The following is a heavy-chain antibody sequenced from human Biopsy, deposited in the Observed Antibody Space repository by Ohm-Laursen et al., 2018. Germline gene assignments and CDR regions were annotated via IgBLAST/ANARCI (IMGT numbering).Heavy chain of an antibody. V-gene: IGHV4-59*08. CDR2: RFHSGSP. CDR3: VRLNRRGNIIFFDY. Sequence: SETLSLTCTVSGGSITADFWTWIRQTPGERLEWIGYRFHSGSPMYNPSLKSRVTMSVDTSKSQFSLTLTFVTAADTAVYYCVRLNRRGNIIFFDYWGRGTLVTVSS. J-gene: IGHJ4*02. D-gene: IGHD3/OR15-3a*01. CDR1: GGSITADF.